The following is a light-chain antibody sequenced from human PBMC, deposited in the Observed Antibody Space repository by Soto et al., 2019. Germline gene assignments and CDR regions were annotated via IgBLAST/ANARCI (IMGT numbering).Light chain of an antibody. CDR1: QGISSY. CDR3: QQYYSYPLT. V-gene: IGKV1-8*01. CDR2: AAS. Sequence: IQMTQSPSSLSAAVGDRVTITCRASQGISSYLAWYQQKPGKAPKLLIYAASTLQSGVPSRFSGSGSGTDFTLTISCLQSEDFATYYCQQYYSYPLTFGQGTKVDIK. J-gene: IGKJ1*01.